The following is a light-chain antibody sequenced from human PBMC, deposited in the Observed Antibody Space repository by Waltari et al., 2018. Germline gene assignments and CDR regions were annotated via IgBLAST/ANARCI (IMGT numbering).Light chain of an antibody. V-gene: IGKV3-20*01. CDR1: QTVRPTY. Sequence: EFALTQSPGTLSLSTGERATLSCRASQTVRPTYLAWYQQKPGQAPTLLIYGASSRATGIPDRFRGSGSGTDFSLTISSLEPEDFAVYYCQQYDISPLTFGGGTKVEIK. CDR3: QQYDISPLT. J-gene: IGKJ4*01. CDR2: GAS.